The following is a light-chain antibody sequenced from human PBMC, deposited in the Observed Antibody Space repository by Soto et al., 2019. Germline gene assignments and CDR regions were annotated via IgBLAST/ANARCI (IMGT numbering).Light chain of an antibody. CDR3: SSYTSSSLYV. Sequence: QSVLTQPASVSGSPGQSITISCTGTSSDVGGYNYVSWYQQLPGKAPKLMIYDVSDRPSGASNRFSGSKSGNTASLTISGLQAEDEADYYCSSYTSSSLYVFGTGTKLTVL. CDR2: DVS. J-gene: IGLJ1*01. CDR1: SSDVGGYNY. V-gene: IGLV2-14*01.